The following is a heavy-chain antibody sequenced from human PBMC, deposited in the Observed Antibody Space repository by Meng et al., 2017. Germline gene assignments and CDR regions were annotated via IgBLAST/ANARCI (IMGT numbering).Heavy chain of an antibody. CDR3: ARHFSSRDGYNWDSFDI. J-gene: IGHJ3*02. Sequence: ETLSLTCYVSGGSISPHYWSWIRQSPERGLDWTGYIFYTGGTNYNPSLKIRVTMSVDTSKNHFPLSLSSVTAADTALYYCARHFSSRDGYNWDSFDIWGQGTMVTVSS. CDR2: IFYTGGT. CDR1: GGSISPHY. D-gene: IGHD5-24*01. V-gene: IGHV4-59*11.